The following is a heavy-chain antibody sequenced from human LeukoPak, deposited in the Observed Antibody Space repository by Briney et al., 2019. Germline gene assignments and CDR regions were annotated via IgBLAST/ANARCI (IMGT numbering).Heavy chain of an antibody. J-gene: IGHJ3*02. CDR2: VYPGDSDT. D-gene: IGHD4-23*01. V-gene: IGHV5-51*01. CDR3: ARQAVGTSEGYAFDI. CDR1: GYSFNSYW. Sequence: GESLKISCKASGYSFNSYWIGWVPQMPGKGLEWMGIVYPGDSDTRYSPSFQGQVTISADDSISTANLQWSSLKASDTAMYYCARQAVGTSEGYAFDIWGQGTMVTVSS.